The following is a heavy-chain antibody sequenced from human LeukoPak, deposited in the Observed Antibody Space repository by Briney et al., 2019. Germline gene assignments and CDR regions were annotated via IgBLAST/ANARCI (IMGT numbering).Heavy chain of an antibody. D-gene: IGHD3-22*01. V-gene: IGHV3-13*01. J-gene: IGHJ4*02. CDR1: GFTFSSYD. Sequence: GGSLRLSCAASGFTFSSYDMHWVRQATGKGLEWVSAIGTAGDTYYPGSVKGRFTISRENAKNSLYLQMNSLRAGDTAVYYCARGAHSSGYYYGLNYWGQGTLVTVSS. CDR3: ARGAHSSGYYYGLNY. CDR2: IGTAGDT.